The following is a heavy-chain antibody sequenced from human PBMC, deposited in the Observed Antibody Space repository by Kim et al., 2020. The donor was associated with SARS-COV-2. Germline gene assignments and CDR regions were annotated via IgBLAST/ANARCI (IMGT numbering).Heavy chain of an antibody. V-gene: IGHV3-11*06. CDR1: GFTFSDYY. CDR3: ARSGIAAAGNYGMDV. D-gene: IGHD6-13*01. CDR2: ISSSSSYT. J-gene: IGHJ6*02. Sequence: GGSLRLSCAASGFTFSDYYMSWIRQAPGKGLEWVSYISSSSSYTNYADSVKGRFTISRDNAKNSLYLQMNSLRAEDTAVYYCARSGIAAAGNYGMDVWGQGTTVTVSS.